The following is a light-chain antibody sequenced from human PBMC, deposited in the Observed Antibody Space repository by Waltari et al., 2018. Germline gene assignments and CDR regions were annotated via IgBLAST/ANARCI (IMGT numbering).Light chain of an antibody. CDR2: KAS. Sequence: DIQMTQSPSSLSASVGDRVTITCRASENVSKFLNWYQQKPGKAPKLLIYKASTLQTGVPSSFSGSGSGTDYTFTISSLQSEDVATYYCQNNYGAPYSFGQGTKVEIK. CDR3: QNNYGAPYS. J-gene: IGKJ2*03. CDR1: ENVSKF. V-gene: IGKV1-39*01.